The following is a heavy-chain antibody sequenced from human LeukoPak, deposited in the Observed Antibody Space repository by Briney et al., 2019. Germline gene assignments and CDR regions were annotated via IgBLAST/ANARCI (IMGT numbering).Heavy chain of an antibody. D-gene: IGHD5-18*01. J-gene: IGHJ4*02. CDR1: GFTFSSYG. Sequence: PGGSLRLSCAASGFTFSSYGMPWVRQAPGKGLEWVAVISYDGSNKYHADSVKGRFTISRDNSKNTLYLQMNSLRTEDTAVYYCANEGYLDYLDYWGQGTLVTVSS. CDR2: ISYDGSNK. V-gene: IGHV3-30*18. CDR3: ANEGYLDYLDY.